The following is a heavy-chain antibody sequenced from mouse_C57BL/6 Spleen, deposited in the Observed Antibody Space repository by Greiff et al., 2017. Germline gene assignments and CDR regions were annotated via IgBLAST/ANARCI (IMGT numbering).Heavy chain of an antibody. D-gene: IGHD2-1*01. CDR2: IRNQANGYTT. CDR3: ATTKGYFDV. J-gene: IGHJ1*03. Sequence: EVKLMESGGGLVQPGGSLSLSCAASGFTFTDYYMSWVRQPPGEALEWLGFIRNQANGYTTEYSASVKGRFTISRDNSQSILYLQMNALRAEDSATYYCATTKGYFDVWGTGTTVTVSS. V-gene: IGHV7-3*01. CDR1: GFTFTDYY.